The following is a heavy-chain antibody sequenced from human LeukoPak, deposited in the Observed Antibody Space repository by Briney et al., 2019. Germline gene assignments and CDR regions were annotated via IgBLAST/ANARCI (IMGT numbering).Heavy chain of an antibody. V-gene: IGHV1-2*02. J-gene: IGHJ4*02. D-gene: IGHD4-11*01. CDR3: ARGMAVTTHFFDY. CDR2: INPNSGGT. Sequence: ASVKVSCKASGGTFSSYAISWVRQAPGQGLEWMGWINPNSGGTNYAQKFQGRVTMTRDTSISTAYMELSRLRSDDTAVYYCARGMAVTTHFFDYWGQGTLVTVSS. CDR1: GGTFSSYA.